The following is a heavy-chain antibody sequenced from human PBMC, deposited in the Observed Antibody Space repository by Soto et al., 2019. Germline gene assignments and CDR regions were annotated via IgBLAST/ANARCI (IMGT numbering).Heavy chain of an antibody. CDR3: AKDLDDTAMAPNWFDP. CDR2: ISYDGSNK. CDR1: GFTFSSYG. V-gene: IGHV3-30*18. Sequence: GGSLRLSCAASGFTFSSYGMHWVRQAPGKGLEWVAVISYDGSNKYYADSVKGRFTISRDNSKNTLYLQMNNLRAEDTAVYYCAKDLDDTAMAPNWFDPWGQGTLVTVSS. J-gene: IGHJ5*02. D-gene: IGHD5-18*01.